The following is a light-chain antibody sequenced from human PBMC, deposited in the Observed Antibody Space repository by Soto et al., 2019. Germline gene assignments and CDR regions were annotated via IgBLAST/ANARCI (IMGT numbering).Light chain of an antibody. CDR2: VAS. Sequence: DIPMTQSPSSLSASVGDRVTITCRASQSISSYLGWYQQKPGKAPKLLINVASSLQSGVPSRCSGSGSRTDFTLTISRLQAEDFATYYCQPRYSPPVFGQGTRLDIK. V-gene: IGKV1-39*01. J-gene: IGKJ5*01. CDR3: QPRYSPPV. CDR1: QSISSY.